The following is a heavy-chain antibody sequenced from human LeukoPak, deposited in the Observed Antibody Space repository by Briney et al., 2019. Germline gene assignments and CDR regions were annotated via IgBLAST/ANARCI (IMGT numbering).Heavy chain of an antibody. CDR3: ASDDRCSSTSCYPNWFDP. CDR2: ISSSSSTI. CDR1: GFTFSSYS. D-gene: IGHD2-2*01. J-gene: IGHJ5*02. Sequence: GGSLRLSCAASGFTFSSYSMNWVRQAPGKGLEWVSYISSSSSTIYYADSVKGRFTISRDNAKNSLYLQMNSLRAEDTAVYYCASDDRCSSTSCYPNWFDPWGQGTLVTVSS. V-gene: IGHV3-48*04.